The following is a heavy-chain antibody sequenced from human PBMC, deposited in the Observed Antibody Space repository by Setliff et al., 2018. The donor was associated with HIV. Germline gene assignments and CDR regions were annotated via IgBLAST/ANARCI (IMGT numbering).Heavy chain of an antibody. CDR1: GYSFTNYW. J-gene: IGHJ4*01. D-gene: IGHD1-26*01. Sequence: PGESLKISCKASGYSFTNYWVGWVRQMPGNGLEWVGLIWPDGSIEYYADSVTGRFTISRDNSKSTLYLQMNSLRDDDTAVYYCATVHRIVGATNDYWGRGTLVTVSS. CDR3: ATVHRIVGATNDY. V-gene: IGHV3-33*01. CDR2: IWPDGSIE.